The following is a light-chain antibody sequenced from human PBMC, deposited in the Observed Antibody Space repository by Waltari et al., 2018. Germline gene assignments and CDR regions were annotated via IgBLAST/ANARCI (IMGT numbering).Light chain of an antibody. V-gene: IGLV1-36*01. CDR2: YNN. J-gene: IGLJ3*02. Sequence: QPMLTQPPSLSGAPRQGVPISCSGSNSHLGTNAVSSYQHLPGQAPKLLIYYNNLLASGVSDRFSGSKSGTSASLAISRLQSDDEAHYYCATWDDSLRGPVFGGGTKLTVL. CDR3: ATWDDSLRGPV. CDR1: NSHLGTNA.